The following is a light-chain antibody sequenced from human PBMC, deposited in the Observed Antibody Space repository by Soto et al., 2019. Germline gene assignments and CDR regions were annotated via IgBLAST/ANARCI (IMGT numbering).Light chain of an antibody. Sequence: QSVLTQPPSASGTPGQKVTISCSGSSSNIGSNTVNWYQQVPGTAPKLLISSNNPRPSWVPARFSGSKSGTSASLAISGLQSDDEADYYCAAWDGSLNGYVFGTGTKLTVL. CDR3: AAWDGSLNGYV. CDR1: SSNIGSNT. V-gene: IGLV1-44*01. J-gene: IGLJ1*01. CDR2: SNN.